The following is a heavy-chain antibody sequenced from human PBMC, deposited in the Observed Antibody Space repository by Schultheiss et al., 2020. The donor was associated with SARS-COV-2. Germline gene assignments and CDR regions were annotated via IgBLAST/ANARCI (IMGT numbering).Heavy chain of an antibody. CDR1: AGSFSDYY. D-gene: IGHD6-19*01. J-gene: IGHJ4*02. CDR3: ARSRRGWYAFDY. Sequence: SQTLSLTCAVSAGSFSDYYWGWIRQPPGKGLEWIGEIYHSGSTNYNPSLKSRVTISVDTSKNQFSLKLSSVTAADTAVYYCARSRRGWYAFDYWGQGTLVTVSS. V-gene: IGHV4-34*01. CDR2: IYHSGST.